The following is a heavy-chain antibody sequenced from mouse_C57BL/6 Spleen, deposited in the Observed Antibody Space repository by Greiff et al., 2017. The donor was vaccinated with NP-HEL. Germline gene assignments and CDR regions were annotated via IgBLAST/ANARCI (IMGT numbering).Heavy chain of an antibody. CDR1: GYTFTDYN. CDR2: INPNNGGT. V-gene: IGHV1-18*01. CDR3: ARGSREIYYYGSSYWYFDV. J-gene: IGHJ1*03. D-gene: IGHD1-1*01. Sequence: EVQLQQSGPELVKPGASVKIPCKASGYTFTDYNMDWVKQSHGKSLEWIGDINPNNGGTIYNQKFKGKATLTVDKSSSTAYMELRSLTSEDTAVYYCARGSREIYYYGSSYWYFDVWGTGTTVTVSS.